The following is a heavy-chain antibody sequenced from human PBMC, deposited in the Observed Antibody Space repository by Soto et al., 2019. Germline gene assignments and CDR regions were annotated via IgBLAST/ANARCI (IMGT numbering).Heavy chain of an antibody. CDR3: ASGLLKVDSY. J-gene: IGHJ4*02. V-gene: IGHV4-31*03. CDR2: IYYSGST. D-gene: IGHD3-22*01. CDR1: DGSISSGGYY. Sequence: PSETLSLTCSVSDGSISSGGYYWSWIRQHPGKGLEWIGYIYYSGSTYYNPSLKSRVTISVDTSKNQFSLKLSSVTAADTAVYYCASGLLKVDSYWGQGTLVTVYS.